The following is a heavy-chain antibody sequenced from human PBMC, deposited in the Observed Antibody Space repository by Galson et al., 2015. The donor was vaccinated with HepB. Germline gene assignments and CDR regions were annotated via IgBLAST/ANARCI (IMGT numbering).Heavy chain of an antibody. Sequence: SLRLSCAASGFTFTNFAMHWVRQAPGKGLEWVAIISYDGNNKNYADSVKGRFTISRDISKNTLYLQMNSLRAEDTALYYCAKDPYLYSALAGTMAGFDYWGQGTLVTVSS. V-gene: IGHV3-30-3*01. CDR3: AKDPYLYSALAGTMAGFDY. CDR1: GFTFTNFA. D-gene: IGHD6-19*01. J-gene: IGHJ4*02. CDR2: ISYDGNNK.